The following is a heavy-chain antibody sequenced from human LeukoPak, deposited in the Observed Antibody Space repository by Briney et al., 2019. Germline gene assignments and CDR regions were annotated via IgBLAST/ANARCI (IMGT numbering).Heavy chain of an antibody. J-gene: IGHJ4*02. CDR2: IKQDGSEK. D-gene: IGHD3-10*01. CDR3: ARGAITMVRGWEFDY. V-gene: IGHV3-7*04. CDR1: GYTFSSYW. Sequence: GGSLRLSCAASGYTFSSYWMSWVRQAPGKGLEWVANIKQDGSEKYYVDSVKGRFTISRDNAKNSLYLQMNSLRAEDTAVYYCARGAITMVRGWEFDYWGQGTLVAVSS.